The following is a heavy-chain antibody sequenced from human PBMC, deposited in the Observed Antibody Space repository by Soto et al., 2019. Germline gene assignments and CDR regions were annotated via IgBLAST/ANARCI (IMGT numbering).Heavy chain of an antibody. Sequence: VGSLRLSCASSGFTLSMSAVNWVRQAPGKGLEWVSYSSDSGDRTYYADSVKGRFTISRDRSKNTVSLQMDSLRAEDTAVYYCAKDRGIIVKAGDAFDVWGQGTKVTVSS. CDR1: GFTLSMSA. J-gene: IGHJ3*01. V-gene: IGHV3-23*01. CDR3: AKDRGIIVKAGDAFDV. CDR2: SSDSGDRT. D-gene: IGHD3-16*02.